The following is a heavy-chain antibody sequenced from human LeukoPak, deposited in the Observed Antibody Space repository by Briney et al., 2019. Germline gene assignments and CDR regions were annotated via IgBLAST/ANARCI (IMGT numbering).Heavy chain of an antibody. CDR3: AREGSSSGSPFGANGAFDI. D-gene: IGHD3-10*01. CDR2: ISAYNGNT. CDR1: GYTFTSYD. Sequence: ASVKVSCKASGYTFTSYDISWVRQAPGQGLEWMGWISAYNGNTNYAQKLQGRVTMTTDTSTSTAYMELRSLRSDDTAVYYCAREGSSSGSPFGANGAFDIWGQGTMVTVSS. J-gene: IGHJ3*02. V-gene: IGHV1-18*01.